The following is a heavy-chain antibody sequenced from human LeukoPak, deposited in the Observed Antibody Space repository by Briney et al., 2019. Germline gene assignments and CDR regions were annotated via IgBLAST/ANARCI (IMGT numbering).Heavy chain of an antibody. D-gene: IGHD6-13*01. V-gene: IGHV4-34*01. J-gene: IGHJ2*01. CDR1: GFTFSDHY. CDR3: ARGGTSSSWTPFGWYFDL. Sequence: GSLRLSCAVSGFTFSDHYMDWVRQPPGKGLEWIGEIYHSGSTNYNPSLKSRVTISVDKSKNQFSLKLSSVTAADTAVYYCARGGTSSSWTPFGWYFDLWGRGTLVTVSS. CDR2: IYHSGST.